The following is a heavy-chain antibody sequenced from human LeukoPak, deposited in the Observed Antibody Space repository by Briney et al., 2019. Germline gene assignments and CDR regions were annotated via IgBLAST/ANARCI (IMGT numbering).Heavy chain of an antibody. Sequence: RPGGSLRLSCAASGFTFSSYWMSWVRQAPGKGLEWVANIKQDGSEKYYVDSVKGRFTISRDNAKNSLYLQMNSLRAEDTAVYNCARDHKRLRTLSGYTYWGQGTLVTVSS. CDR2: IKQDGSEK. J-gene: IGHJ4*02. V-gene: IGHV3-7*01. CDR1: GFTFSSYW. D-gene: IGHD3-22*01. CDR3: ARDHKRLRTLSGYTY.